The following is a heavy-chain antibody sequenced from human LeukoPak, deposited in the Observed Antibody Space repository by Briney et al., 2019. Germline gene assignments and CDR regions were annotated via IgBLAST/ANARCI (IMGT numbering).Heavy chain of an antibody. CDR1: GFTFSSYW. J-gene: IGHJ4*02. Sequence: GGSLRLSCAASGFTFSSYWMNWVRQAPGKGLVWVSRIASDGSSTTYADSVRGRFSSSRDNAKNTLYLQMNSLRVEDTAVYYCARGRPHGNDYWGQGTLVTVSS. V-gene: IGHV3-74*01. CDR3: ARGRPHGNDY. CDR2: IASDGSST. D-gene: IGHD4-23*01.